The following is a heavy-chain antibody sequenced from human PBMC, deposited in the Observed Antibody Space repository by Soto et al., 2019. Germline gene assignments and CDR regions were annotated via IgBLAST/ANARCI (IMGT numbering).Heavy chain of an antibody. CDR1: GGTFSSYT. V-gene: IGHV1-69*02. J-gene: IGHJ4*02. D-gene: IGHD2-15*01. CDR3: ARGKPPYCSGGSCYIY. CDR2: IIPILGIA. Sequence: QVQLVQSGAEVKKPGSSVKVSCKASGGTFSSYTISWVRQAPGQGLEWMGRIIPILGIANYAQKFQGSITITADTPKSTAYMERSSMRSEDTAVYYCARGKPPYCSGGSCYIYWGQGTLVTVSS.